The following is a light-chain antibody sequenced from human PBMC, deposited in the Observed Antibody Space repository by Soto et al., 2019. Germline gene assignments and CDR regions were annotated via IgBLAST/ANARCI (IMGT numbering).Light chain of an antibody. CDR2: RDD. CDR1: TSNIGTNF. V-gene: IGLV1-47*01. Sequence: QSVLTQPRSTSGTPGQRVTISCSGRTSNIGTNFVYWYHQLPGTAPKLLIYRDDQRPSGVPDRFSGSKSGTSASLAISGLRSEDEADYYCAAWDDSLSAWVFGGGTKVTVL. CDR3: AAWDDSLSAWV. J-gene: IGLJ3*02.